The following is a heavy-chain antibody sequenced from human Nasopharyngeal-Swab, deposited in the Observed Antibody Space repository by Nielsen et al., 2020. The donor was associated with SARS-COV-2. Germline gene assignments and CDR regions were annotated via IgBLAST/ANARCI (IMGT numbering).Heavy chain of an antibody. J-gene: IGHJ6*02. CDR2: IYYSGST. D-gene: IGHD5-24*01. Sequence: WIRQPLGKGLEWIGSIYYSGSTYYNPSLKSRVTISVDTSKNQFSLKLSSVTAADTAVYYCARDTVKRRWLQLDSGYYYYYGMDVWGQGTTVTVSS. CDR3: ARDTVKRRWLQLDSGYYYYYGMDV. V-gene: IGHV4-39*07.